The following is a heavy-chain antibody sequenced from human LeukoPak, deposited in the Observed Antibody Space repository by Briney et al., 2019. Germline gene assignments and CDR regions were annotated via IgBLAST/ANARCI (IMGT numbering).Heavy chain of an antibody. J-gene: IGHJ3*02. CDR2: ISYSRST. CDR1: GGSISGYY. CDR3: ARDRERAFDI. D-gene: IGHD1-26*01. V-gene: IGHV4-59*01. Sequence: PSETLSLTCTVSGGSISGYYWSWIRQPPGKGLECIGYISYSRSTHYNPSLKSRVPISVDTSKNQFSLKLSSVTAADTAVYYCARDRERAFDIWGQGTLVTVSS.